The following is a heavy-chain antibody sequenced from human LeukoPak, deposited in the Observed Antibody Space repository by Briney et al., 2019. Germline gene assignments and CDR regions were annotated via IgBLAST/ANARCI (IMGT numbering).Heavy chain of an antibody. CDR1: GGSISSYY. Sequence: SETLSLTCTVSGGSISSYYWGWIRQPPGMGLEWIGSIYYSGTTYYNPSLRSRVTISIDTSKNQFSLKLRSVTAADTAVYYCARLDYYDSKYYFDYWGQGTLVTVSS. CDR2: IYYSGTT. CDR3: ARLDYYDSKYYFDY. V-gene: IGHV4-39*01. D-gene: IGHD3-22*01. J-gene: IGHJ4*02.